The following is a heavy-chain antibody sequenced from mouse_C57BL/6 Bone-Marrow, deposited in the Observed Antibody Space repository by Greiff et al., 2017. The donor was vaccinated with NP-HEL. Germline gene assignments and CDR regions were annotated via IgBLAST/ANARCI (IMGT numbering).Heavy chain of an antibody. CDR2: INPGSGGT. CDR1: GYAFTNYL. J-gene: IGHJ2*01. Sequence: QVQLQQSGAELVRPGTSVKVSCKASGYAFTNYLIEWVKQRPGQGLEWIGVINPGSGGTNYNEKFKGKATLTADKSSSTAYMQLSSLTSEDSAVYFCARRSDRKYYFDYWGKGTTLTVAS. D-gene: IGHD2-13*01. CDR3: ARRSDRKYYFDY. V-gene: IGHV1-54*01.